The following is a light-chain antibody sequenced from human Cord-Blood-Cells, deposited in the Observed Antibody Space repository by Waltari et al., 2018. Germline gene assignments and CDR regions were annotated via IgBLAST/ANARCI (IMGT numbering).Light chain of an antibody. CDR2: FSS. Sequence: DIQMTQSPYFLSASVGDIVTITCRSRESIRSSLNWYQQKPGKAPKLMIYFSSSFQSGVPSRFSGSGSGTYFTLTISSLQPEDFATYYCQQSYSTSITFGQGTRLEIK. J-gene: IGKJ5*01. V-gene: IGKV1-39*01. CDR3: QQSYSTSIT. CDR1: ESIRSS.